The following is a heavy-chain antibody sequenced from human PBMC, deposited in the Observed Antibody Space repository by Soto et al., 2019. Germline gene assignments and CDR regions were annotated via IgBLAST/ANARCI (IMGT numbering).Heavy chain of an antibody. V-gene: IGHV1-18*01. Sequence: ASVKVSCKASGYTFTSYGISWVRQAPGQGLEWMGWISAYNGNTNYAQKLQGRVTMTTDTSTSTAYMELRSLRSDDTAVYYCARDHDSNSWAQLLTGKNTGHDYWGQGTLVTVSS. D-gene: IGHD6-13*01. CDR2: ISAYNGNT. CDR1: GYTFTSYG. J-gene: IGHJ4*02. CDR3: ARDHDSNSWAQLLTGKNTGHDY.